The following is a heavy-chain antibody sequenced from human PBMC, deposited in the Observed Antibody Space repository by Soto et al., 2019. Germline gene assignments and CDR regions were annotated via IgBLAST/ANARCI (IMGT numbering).Heavy chain of an antibody. V-gene: IGHV3-23*01. Sequence: GGSLRLSCAASGFTFGSYAMSWVRQAPGKGLEWVSAISGSGGSTYYADSVKGRFTISRDNSKNTLYLQMNSLRAEDTAVYYCAKDGEVRFLEWLLWFDPWGQGALVTVSS. D-gene: IGHD3-3*01. J-gene: IGHJ5*02. CDR1: GFTFGSYA. CDR2: ISGSGGST. CDR3: AKDGEVRFLEWLLWFDP.